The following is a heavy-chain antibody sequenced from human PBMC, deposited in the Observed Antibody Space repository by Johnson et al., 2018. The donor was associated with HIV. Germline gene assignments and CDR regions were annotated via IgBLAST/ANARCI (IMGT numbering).Heavy chain of an antibody. CDR1: GFIFNNYG. CDR3: ARELSHDAFDI. CDR2: VNSDGSSL. D-gene: IGHD3-3*02. Sequence: VQLVESGGGVVQPGGSLRLSCVASGFIFNNYGIHWVRQAPGKGLVWVSRVNSDGSSLSYADSVKGRFTISRDNAKNTLYLQMNSLRAEDTAAYYCARELSHDAFDIWGQGTMVTVSS. V-gene: IGHV3-74*01. J-gene: IGHJ3*02.